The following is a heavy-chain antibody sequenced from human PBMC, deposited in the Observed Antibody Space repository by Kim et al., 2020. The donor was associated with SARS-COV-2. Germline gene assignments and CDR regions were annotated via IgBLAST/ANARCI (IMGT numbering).Heavy chain of an antibody. J-gene: IGHJ3*02. D-gene: IGHD3-22*01. CDR3: ARESRYYYDSSGNDDDAFDI. V-gene: IGHV4-31*02. Sequence: RVTISVDTSKNQFSLKLSSVTAADTAVYYCARESRYYYDSSGNDDDAFDIWGQGTMVTVSS.